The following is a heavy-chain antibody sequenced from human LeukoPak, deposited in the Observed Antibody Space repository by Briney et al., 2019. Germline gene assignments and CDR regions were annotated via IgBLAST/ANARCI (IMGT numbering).Heavy chain of an antibody. CDR2: MNPNSGNT. CDR1: GYTFTSYG. V-gene: IGHV1-8*03. Sequence: ASVKVSCKASGYTFTSYGINWVRQATGQGLEWMGWMNPNSGNTGYAQKFQGRVTITRNTSISTAYMELSSLRSEDTAVYYCARGPPVADNSFDYWGQGTLVTVSS. CDR3: ARGPPVADNSFDY. D-gene: IGHD6-19*01. J-gene: IGHJ4*02.